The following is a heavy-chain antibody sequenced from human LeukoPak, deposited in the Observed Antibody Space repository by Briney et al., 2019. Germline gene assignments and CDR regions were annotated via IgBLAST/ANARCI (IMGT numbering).Heavy chain of an antibody. Sequence: ASVKVSCKASGYTFTSYDINWVRQATGQGLEWMGWMNPNSGNTGYAQKVQGRVTMTRNSSISTAYMELSSLRSEDTAVYYCARGGHSSSWRFSYYYGMDVWGQGTTVTVSS. CDR1: GYTFTSYD. D-gene: IGHD6-13*01. CDR2: MNPNSGNT. J-gene: IGHJ6*02. V-gene: IGHV1-8*01. CDR3: ARGGHSSSWRFSYYYGMDV.